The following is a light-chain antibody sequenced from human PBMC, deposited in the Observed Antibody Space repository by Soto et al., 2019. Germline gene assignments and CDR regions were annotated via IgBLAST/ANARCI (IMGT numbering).Light chain of an antibody. CDR2: DAS. CDR1: HSISNN. CDR3: QQRSNWPPLT. V-gene: IGKV3-11*01. Sequence: EIVLTQSPATLSLSPGERATLSCRASHSISNNLAWYQLKRGQPPRLLIYDASNRATGIPARFSGRGSGTDFTLTISSLEPEDFAVYYCQQRSNWPPLTFGGGTKVEIK. J-gene: IGKJ4*01.